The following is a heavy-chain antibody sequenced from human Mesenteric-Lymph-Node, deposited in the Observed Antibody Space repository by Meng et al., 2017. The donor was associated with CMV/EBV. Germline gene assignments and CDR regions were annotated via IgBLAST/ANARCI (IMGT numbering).Heavy chain of an antibody. Sequence: SCVASGVTFNKDGMHWVRQAPGKGLEWVAVIWSNGWTTDYADSVKGRFTISRDNSKNTLYLQMNGLRAEDTAVYYCAGDGGGMPFDPWGRGTLVTVSS. D-gene: IGHD3-16*01. CDR1: GVTFNKDG. CDR2: IWSNGWTT. CDR3: AGDGGGMPFDP. J-gene: IGHJ5*02. V-gene: IGHV3-33*01.